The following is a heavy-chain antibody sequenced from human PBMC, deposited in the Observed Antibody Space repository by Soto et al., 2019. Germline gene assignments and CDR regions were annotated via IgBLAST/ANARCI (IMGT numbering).Heavy chain of an antibody. CDR2: IWYDGSNK. V-gene: IGHV3-33*01. J-gene: IGHJ4*02. D-gene: IGHD3-22*01. CDR1: GFTFSSYG. Sequence: PGGSLRLSCAASGFTFSSYGMHWVRQAPGKGLEWVAVIWYDGSNKYYADSVKGRFTISRDNSKNTLYLQMNSLRAEDTAVYYCAREYYDSSGYPDYWGQGTLVTVSS. CDR3: AREYYDSSGYPDY.